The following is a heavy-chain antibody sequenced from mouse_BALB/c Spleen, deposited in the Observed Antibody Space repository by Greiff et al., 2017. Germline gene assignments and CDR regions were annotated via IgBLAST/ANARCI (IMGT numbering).Heavy chain of an antibody. V-gene: IGHV1S137*01. CDR3: ARPDYYGSSYWFAY. D-gene: IGHD1-1*01. Sequence: QVQLQQSGAELVRPGVSVKISCKGSGYTFTDYAMHWVKQSHAKSLEWIGVISTYYGDASYNQKFKGKATMTVDKSSSTAYMELARLTSEDSAIYYCARPDYYGSSYWFAYWGQGTLVTVSA. CDR2: ISTYYGDA. CDR1: GYTFTDYA. J-gene: IGHJ3*01.